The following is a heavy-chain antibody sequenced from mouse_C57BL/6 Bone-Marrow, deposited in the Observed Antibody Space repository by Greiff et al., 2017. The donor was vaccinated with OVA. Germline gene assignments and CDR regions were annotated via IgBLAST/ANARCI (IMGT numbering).Heavy chain of an antibody. D-gene: IGHD4-1*01. J-gene: IGHJ2*01. CDR1: GYTFTSYW. V-gene: IGHV1-69*01. Sequence: QVQLQQSGAELVMPGASVKLSCKASGYTFTSYWMHWVKQRPGQGLEWIGEIDPSDSYTNYNQKFKGKSTLTVDKSSSTAYMQLSSLTSEDSAVYYCARALGRFYFDYRGQGTTLTVSS. CDR3: ARALGRFYFDY. CDR2: IDPSDSYT.